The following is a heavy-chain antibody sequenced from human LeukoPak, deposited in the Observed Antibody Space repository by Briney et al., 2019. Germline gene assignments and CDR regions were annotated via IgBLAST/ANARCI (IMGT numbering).Heavy chain of an antibody. CDR1: GGTFSSYA. J-gene: IGHJ4*02. D-gene: IGHD3-16*02. V-gene: IGHV1-69*13. Sequence: GASVKVSCKASGGTFSSYAISWVRQAPGQGLEWMGGIIPIFGTANYAQKFQGRVTITADESTSTAYMELSSLRSEDTAVYYCARAHPLSFGGVIALDYWGQGTLVTVS. CDR3: ARAHPLSFGGVIALDY. CDR2: IIPIFGTA.